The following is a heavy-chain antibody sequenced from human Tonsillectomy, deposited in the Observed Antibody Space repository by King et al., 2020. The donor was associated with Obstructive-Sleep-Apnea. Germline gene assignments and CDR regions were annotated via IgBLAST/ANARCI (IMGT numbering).Heavy chain of an antibody. CDR3: ARGVSWDFYGSGSYYNDY. CDR2: INSDGSNT. V-gene: IGHV3-74*01. D-gene: IGHD3-10*01. Sequence: VQLVESGGGLVQPGGSLRLSCAASGFAFSSYWIHWVRQAPGKGLVWVSRINSDGSNTNYADSVKGRFTISRDNAKNTLYLQMNSLRAEDTAVYYCARGVSWDFYGSGSYYNDYWGQGTLVTVSS. CDR1: GFAFSSYW. J-gene: IGHJ4*02.